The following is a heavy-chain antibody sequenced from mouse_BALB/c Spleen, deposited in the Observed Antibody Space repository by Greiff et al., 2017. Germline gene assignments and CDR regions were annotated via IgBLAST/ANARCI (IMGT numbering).Heavy chain of an antibody. V-gene: IGHV14-4*02. CDR2: IDPENGDT. Sequence: VQLQQSGAELVRSGSSVKLSCTASGFNIKDYYMHWVKQRPEQGLEWIGWIDPENGDTEYAPKFQGKATMTADTSSNTAYLQLSSLTSEDTAVYYCARGYDYDWFAYWGQGTLVTVSA. J-gene: IGHJ3*01. CDR1: GFNIKDYY. D-gene: IGHD2-4*01. CDR3: ARGYDYDWFAY.